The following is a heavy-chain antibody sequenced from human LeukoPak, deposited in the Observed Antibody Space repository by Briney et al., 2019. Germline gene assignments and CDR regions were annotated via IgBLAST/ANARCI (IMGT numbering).Heavy chain of an antibody. CDR1: GYTFTSYD. J-gene: IGHJ6*02. V-gene: IGHV1-8*01. D-gene: IGHD3-10*01. CDR3: ARVREDRMEDV. Sequence: ASVKVSCKASGYTFTSYDINWVRQATGQGLEWMGWMNPNSGNTGYAQKFQGRVTVTRNTSISTAYMELSSLRSEDTAVYYCARVREDRMEDVWGQGTTVTVSS. CDR2: MNPNSGNT.